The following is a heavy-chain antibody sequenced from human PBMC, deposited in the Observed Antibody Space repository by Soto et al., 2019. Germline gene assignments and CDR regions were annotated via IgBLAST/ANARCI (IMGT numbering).Heavy chain of an antibody. CDR1: GFTFGSYA. CDR2: ISYDGSNK. D-gene: IGHD2-21*02. J-gene: IGHJ6*02. Sequence: GGSLRLSCAASGFTFGSYAMHWVRQAPGKGLEWVAVISYDGSNKYYADSVKGRFTISRDNSKNTLYLQMNSLRAKDTAVYYCARSGTAAYYGMDVWGQGTTVTVSS. CDR3: ARSGTAAYYGMDV. V-gene: IGHV3-30-3*01.